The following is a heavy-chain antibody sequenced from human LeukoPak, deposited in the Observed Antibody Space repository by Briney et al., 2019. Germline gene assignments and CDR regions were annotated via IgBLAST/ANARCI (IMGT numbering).Heavy chain of an antibody. CDR1: GGSVRSSGYY. CDR3: ARDYVTGLSWFDP. V-gene: IGHV4-39*02. D-gene: IGHD1-14*01. Sequence: SETLSLTCSVSGGSVRSSGYYWGWIRQPPEKGLEWIGTIYYSGNTYYNPSLKSRVTISVDTSKNQFSLNLNSVTAADTAVYYCARDYVTGLSWFDPWGQGTLVTVSS. J-gene: IGHJ5*02. CDR2: IYYSGNT.